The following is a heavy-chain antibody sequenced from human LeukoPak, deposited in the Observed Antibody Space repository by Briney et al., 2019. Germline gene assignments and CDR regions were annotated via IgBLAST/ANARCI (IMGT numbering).Heavy chain of an antibody. Sequence: SETLSLTCAVYGGSFSGYYWSWIRQPPGKGLEWIGEINHSGTTNYNPSLKSRVTISVDTSKNQFSLKLSSVTAADTAVYYCASVDYDSSGYYSDYWGQGTLVTVSS. CDR2: INHSGTT. CDR1: GGSFSGYY. D-gene: IGHD3-22*01. J-gene: IGHJ4*02. V-gene: IGHV4-34*01. CDR3: ASVDYDSSGYYSDY.